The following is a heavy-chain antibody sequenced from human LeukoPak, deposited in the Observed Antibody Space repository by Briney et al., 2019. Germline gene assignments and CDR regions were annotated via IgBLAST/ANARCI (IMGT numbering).Heavy chain of an antibody. V-gene: IGHV4-39*01. CDR3: ARGQSIAAAGLDY. D-gene: IGHD6-13*01. J-gene: IGHJ4*02. CDR2: IYYSGTT. Sequence: SETLSLTCTVSGDSISSSSYFWGWIRQPPGKGLEYIGSIYYSGTTYYNPSLRSRVTVSIDTSKNQFSLKVSSVTAADTAVYSCARGQSIAAAGLDYWGQGTLVTVSS. CDR1: GDSISSSSYF.